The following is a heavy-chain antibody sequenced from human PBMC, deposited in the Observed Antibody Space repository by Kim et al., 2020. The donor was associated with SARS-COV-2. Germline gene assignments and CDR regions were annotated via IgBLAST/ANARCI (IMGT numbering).Heavy chain of an antibody. CDR3: ARDGGYSSGWYSFDY. V-gene: IGHV3-72*01. Sequence: GGSLRLSCAASGFTFSDHYMDWVRQAPGKGLEWVGRTRNKANSYTTEYAASVKGRFTISRDDSKNSLYLQMNSLKTEDTAVYYCARDGGYSSGWYSFDYWGQGTLVTVSS. CDR1: GFTFSDHY. CDR2: TRNKANSYTT. J-gene: IGHJ4*02. D-gene: IGHD6-19*01.